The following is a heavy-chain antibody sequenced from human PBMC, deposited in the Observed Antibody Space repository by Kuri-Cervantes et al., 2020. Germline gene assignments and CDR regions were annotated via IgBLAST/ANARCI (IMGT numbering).Heavy chain of an antibody. V-gene: IGHV3-33*08. Sequence: GESLKISCAASGFIFDDYTMHWVRQAPGKGLEWVAVIWYDGSNKYYADSVKGRFTISRDNSKNTLYLQMNSLRAEDTAVYYCARDEGGISLAIGMDVWGQGTTVTVSS. CDR2: IWYDGSNK. D-gene: IGHD2-2*02. J-gene: IGHJ6*02. CDR1: GFIFDDYT. CDR3: ARDEGGISLAIGMDV.